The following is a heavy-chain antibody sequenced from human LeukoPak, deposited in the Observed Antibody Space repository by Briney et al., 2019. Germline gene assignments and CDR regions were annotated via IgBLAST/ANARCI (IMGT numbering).Heavy chain of an antibody. CDR2: MNPNSGNT. CDR3: ARVVSAGYDVARF. CDR1: GYTFTNYD. V-gene: IGHV1-8*01. D-gene: IGHD5-12*01. J-gene: IGHJ4*02. Sequence: AASVTVSCTASGYTFTNYDINWVRQAPGQGLEWMGWMNPNSGNTGYAQQFQGRGTITRNTSISTAYMELSSLRSEDTAVYYCARVVSAGYDVARFWGQGTLVTVSS.